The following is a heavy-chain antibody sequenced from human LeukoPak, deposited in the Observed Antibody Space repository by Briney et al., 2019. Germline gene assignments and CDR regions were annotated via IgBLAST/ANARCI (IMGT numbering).Heavy chain of an antibody. CDR1: GGSISSGGYY. D-gene: IGHD3-22*01. J-gene: IGHJ4*02. V-gene: IGHV4-30-2*01. Sequence: SQTLSLTCTVSGGSISSGGYYWSWIRQPPGKGLEWIGYIYHSGSTYYNPSLKSRVTISVDRSKNQFSLKLSSVTAADTAVYYCASEYYYDSSGYYVPGALGDWGQGTLVTVSS. CDR2: IYHSGST. CDR3: ASEYYYDSSGYYVPGALGD.